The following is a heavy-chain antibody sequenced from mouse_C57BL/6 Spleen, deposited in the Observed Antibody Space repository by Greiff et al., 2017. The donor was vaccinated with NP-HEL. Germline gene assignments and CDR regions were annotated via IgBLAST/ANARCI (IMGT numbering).Heavy chain of an antibody. CDR3: ATIYYGYDGGAY. CDR2: ISSGRSTI. V-gene: IGHV5-17*01. CDR1: GFTFSDYG. J-gene: IGHJ3*01. Sequence: EVKLVESGGGLVKPGGSLKLSCAASGFTFSDYGMHWVRQAPEKGLGGVAYISSGRSTIYYADTVKGRFTISRDNAKNTLFLQMTSLRSEDTAMYYCATIYYGYDGGAYWGQGTLVTVSA. D-gene: IGHD2-2*01.